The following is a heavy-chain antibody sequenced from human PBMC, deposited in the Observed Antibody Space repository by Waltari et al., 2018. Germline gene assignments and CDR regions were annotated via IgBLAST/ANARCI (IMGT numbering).Heavy chain of an antibody. CDR2: FIPIDGTA. V-gene: IGHV1-69*08. J-gene: IGHJ4*02. Sequence: QVQLVQSGAEVKKPGSSVKVSCKASGGTFSSYAISWVRQDPGQGLEVKGRFIPIDGTANYAPKVQGTVTITADKSPSTASMELSSLRSEDPAVYYCVVVACRIFYWGQGTLVTVSS. CDR1: GGTFSSYA. D-gene: IGHD2-15*01. CDR3: VVVACRIFY.